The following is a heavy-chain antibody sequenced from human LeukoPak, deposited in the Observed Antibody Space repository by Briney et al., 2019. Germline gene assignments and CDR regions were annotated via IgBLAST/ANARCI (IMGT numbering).Heavy chain of an antibody. CDR3: ARGRYYYDSSGYFDY. V-gene: IGHV3-15*01. Sequence: GGSLRLSCAASGFTFNNAWMSWVRQAPGKGLEWVGRIKSKTDGGTTDYAAPVKGRFTISRDNSKNTLYLQMNSLRAEDTAVYYCARGRYYYDSSGYFDYWGQGTLVTVSS. CDR1: GFTFNNAW. CDR2: IKSKTDGGTT. D-gene: IGHD3-22*01. J-gene: IGHJ4*02.